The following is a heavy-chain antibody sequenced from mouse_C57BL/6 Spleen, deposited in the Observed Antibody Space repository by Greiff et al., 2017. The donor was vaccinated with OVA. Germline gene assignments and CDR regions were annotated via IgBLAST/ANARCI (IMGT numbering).Heavy chain of an antibody. V-gene: IGHV1-69*01. CDR3: ARGGDGYPAWFAY. CDR2: IDPSDSYT. J-gene: IGHJ3*01. D-gene: IGHD2-3*01. Sequence: QVQLQQSGAELVMPGASVKLSCKASGYTFTSYWMHWVKQRPGQGLEWIGEIDPSDSYTNYNQKFKGKSTLTVDKSSSTAYMQLSSLTSEDSAVYYCARGGDGYPAWFAYWGQGTLVTVSA. CDR1: GYTFTSYW.